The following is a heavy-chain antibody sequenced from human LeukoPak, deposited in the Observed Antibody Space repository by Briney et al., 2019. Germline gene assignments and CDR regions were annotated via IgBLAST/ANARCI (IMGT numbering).Heavy chain of an antibody. CDR3: ARGGPGAARLISY. CDR1: GYTLTELS. Sequence: ASVKVSCKVSGYTLTELSMHWVRQAPGQGLEWMGWINPNSGGTNYAQKFQGRVTMTRDTSISTAYMELSRLRSDDTAVYYCARGGPGAARLISYWGQGTLVTVSS. D-gene: IGHD6-6*01. J-gene: IGHJ4*02. V-gene: IGHV1-2*02. CDR2: INPNSGGT.